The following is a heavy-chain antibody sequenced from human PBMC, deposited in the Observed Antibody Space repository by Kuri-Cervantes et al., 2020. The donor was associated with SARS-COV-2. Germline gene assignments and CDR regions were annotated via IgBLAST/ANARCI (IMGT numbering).Heavy chain of an antibody. CDR3: ARAYSNYVLSDY. J-gene: IGHJ4*02. V-gene: IGHV3-53*01. Sequence: GESLKISCAASGFTVSSNYMSWVRQAPGKGLEWVSVIYSGGSTYYADSVKGRFTISRDNAKNSLYLQMNSLRAEDTAVYYCARAYSNYVLSDYWGQGTLVTVSS. D-gene: IGHD4-11*01. CDR1: GFTVSSNY. CDR2: IYSGGST.